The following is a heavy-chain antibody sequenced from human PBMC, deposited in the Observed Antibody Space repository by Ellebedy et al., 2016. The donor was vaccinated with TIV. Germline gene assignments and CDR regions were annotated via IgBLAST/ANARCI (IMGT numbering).Heavy chain of an antibody. CDR3: AKSRYSSSWSRSYWYFDL. Sequence: GESLKISCEASGFTFSSYGMHRVRQAPGKGLEWVAVISYAGSTKYYVDSVKGRFTISRANYANTLYLQMASLRAEDTAGYYCAKSRYSSSWSRSYWYFDLWGRGTLVSVSS. D-gene: IGHD6-13*01. CDR2: ISYAGSTK. J-gene: IGHJ2*01. V-gene: IGHV3-30*18. CDR1: GFTFSSYG.